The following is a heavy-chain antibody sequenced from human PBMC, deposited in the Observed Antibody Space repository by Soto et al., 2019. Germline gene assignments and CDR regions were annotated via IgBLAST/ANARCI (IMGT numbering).Heavy chain of an antibody. D-gene: IGHD3-3*02. J-gene: IGHJ4*02. Sequence: ASLKVSCKTSGYTFTNYYMHWVRQAPGQGLEWVGKINPSTGSTNYAQKFQGRVSVTRDTSTSTVYMELSSLRSDDTALYYCTLDRSSFDRNYCDYWGQGTLVTVS. CDR2: INPSTGST. V-gene: IGHV1-46*01. CDR1: GYTFTNYY. CDR3: TLDRSSFDRNYCDY.